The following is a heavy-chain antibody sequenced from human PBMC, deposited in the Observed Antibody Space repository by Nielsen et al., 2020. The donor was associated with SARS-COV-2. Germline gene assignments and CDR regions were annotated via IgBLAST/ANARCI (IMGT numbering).Heavy chain of an antibody. Sequence: SVKVSCKASGYTFPSYAMHWVRQAPGQRLEWMGWINAGNGNTKYSQKFQGRVTITRDTSASTAYMELSSLRSEDTAVYYCARDRSGYYSDYFDYWGQGTLVTVSS. V-gene: IGHV1-3*01. CDR2: INAGNGNT. CDR3: ARDRSGYYSDYFDY. CDR1: GYTFPSYA. D-gene: IGHD3-22*01. J-gene: IGHJ4*02.